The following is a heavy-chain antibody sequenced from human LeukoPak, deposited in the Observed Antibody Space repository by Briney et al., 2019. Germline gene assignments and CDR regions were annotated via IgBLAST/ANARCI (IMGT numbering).Heavy chain of an antibody. CDR1: GFTFSSYS. CDR3: ARDWDSYGDGGYFDY. CDR2: ISSSSSYI. V-gene: IGHV3-21*01. J-gene: IGHJ4*02. Sequence: PGGSLRLSCAASGFTFSSYSMNWDRQAPGKGLEWVSSISSSSSYIYYADSVKGRFTISRDNAKNSLYLLMNSLRAEDTAVYYCARDWDSYGDGGYFDYWGQGTLVTVSS. D-gene: IGHD4-17*01.